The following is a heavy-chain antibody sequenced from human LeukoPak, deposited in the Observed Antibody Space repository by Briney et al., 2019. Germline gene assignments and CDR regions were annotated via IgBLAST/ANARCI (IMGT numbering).Heavy chain of an antibody. CDR3: ARVPSYDILTGYYPSNWFDP. J-gene: IGHJ5*02. V-gene: IGHV3-21*01. Sequence: PGGSLRLSCAASGFTFSSYSMNWVRQAPGKGLEWVSSISSSSSYIYYADSVKGRFTISRDNAKNSLYLQMNSLRAEDTAVYYCARVPSYDILTGYYPSNWFDPWGQGTLVTVSS. CDR2: ISSSSSYI. CDR1: GFTFSSYS. D-gene: IGHD3-9*01.